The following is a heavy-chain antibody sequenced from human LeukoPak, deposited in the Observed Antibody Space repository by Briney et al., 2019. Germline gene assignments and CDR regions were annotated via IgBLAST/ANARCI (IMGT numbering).Heavy chain of an antibody. CDR2: ISYDGSNK. Sequence: PGGSLRLSCAASGFTFSSYAMHWVRQAPGKGLEWVAVISYDGSNKYYADSVKGRFTISRDNSKNTLYLQMNSLRAEDTAVYYCVRDSFAVAGNPTYFDYWGQGTLVTVSS. J-gene: IGHJ4*02. D-gene: IGHD6-19*01. CDR3: VRDSFAVAGNPTYFDY. V-gene: IGHV3-30-3*01. CDR1: GFTFSSYA.